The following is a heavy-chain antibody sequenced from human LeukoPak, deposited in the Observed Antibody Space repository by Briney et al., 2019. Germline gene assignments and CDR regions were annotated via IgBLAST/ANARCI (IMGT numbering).Heavy chain of an antibody. D-gene: IGHD3-3*01. V-gene: IGHV3-74*01. CDR3: ARDRVLDY. Sequence: GGPRGPSFEAPGFTSSSYGMPWVGQAPGKGLVWVSRIKSDGSSTTYADSVKGRFTISRDNAKNTLYLQMNSLRAEDTAVYYCARDRVLDYWGQGTLVTVSS. J-gene: IGHJ4*02. CDR1: GFTSSSYG. CDR2: IKSDGSST.